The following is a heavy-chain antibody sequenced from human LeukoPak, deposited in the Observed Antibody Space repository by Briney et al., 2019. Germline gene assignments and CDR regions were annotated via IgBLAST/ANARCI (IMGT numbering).Heavy chain of an antibody. D-gene: IGHD3-22*01. CDR2: ISGSGGST. CDR1: GFTFSSYA. V-gene: IGHV3-23*01. CDR3: AKGAPYYYDSSGYYADYGMDV. J-gene: IGHJ6*02. Sequence: GGSLRLSCAASGFTFSSYAMSWVRQAPGKGLEWVSAISGSGGSTYYADSVKGRFTISRDNSKNTLYLQMNSLRAEDTAVYYCAKGAPYYYDSSGYYADYGMDVWGQGTTATVSS.